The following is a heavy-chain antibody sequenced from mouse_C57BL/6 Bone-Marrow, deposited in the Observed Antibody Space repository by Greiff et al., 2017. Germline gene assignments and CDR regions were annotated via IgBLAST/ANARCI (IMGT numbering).Heavy chain of an antibody. CDR1: GFTFSDYG. CDR2: ISNLAYSI. D-gene: IGHD1-1*01. J-gene: IGHJ4*01. CDR3: AGRDYGSSHLAMDY. Sequence: ELQRVESGGGLVQPGGSLKLSCAASGFTFSDYGMAWVRQAPRKGPAWVAFISNLAYSIYFADTVTGRFTISREHAKNTLYLERSSLRSEDTAMYYCAGRDYGSSHLAMDYWGQGTSVTVSS. V-gene: IGHV5-15*01.